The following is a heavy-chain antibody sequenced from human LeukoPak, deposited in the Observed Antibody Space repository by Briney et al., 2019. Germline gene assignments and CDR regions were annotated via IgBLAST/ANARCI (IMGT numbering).Heavy chain of an antibody. J-gene: IGHJ5*02. V-gene: IGHV3-11*06. CDR2: ISSSSSYT. D-gene: IGHD5-18*01. CDR1: GFTFSDYY. CDR3: ARDNGYSYGLLAEGWFDP. Sequence: PGGSLRLSCAASGFTFSDYYMSWIRQAPGKGLEWVSYISSSSSYTNYADSVKGRFTISRDNAKNSLYLQMNSLRAEDTAVYYCARDNGYSYGLLAEGWFDPWGQGTLVTVSS.